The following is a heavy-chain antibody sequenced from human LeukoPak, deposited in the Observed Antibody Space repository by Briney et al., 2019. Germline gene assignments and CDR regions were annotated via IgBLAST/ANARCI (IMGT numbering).Heavy chain of an antibody. J-gene: IGHJ4*02. D-gene: IGHD2-15*01. V-gene: IGHV3-21*01. CDR3: ARGAANSYYIDY. CDR1: GFTFSSYS. Sequence: GGSLRLSCAASGFTFSSYSVNWVRQAPGKGLEWVSSISSSSSYIYYTDSVKGRFTISRDNAKNSLYLQMNSLRAEDTAVYYCARGAANSYYIDYWGQGTLVTVSS. CDR2: ISSSSSYI.